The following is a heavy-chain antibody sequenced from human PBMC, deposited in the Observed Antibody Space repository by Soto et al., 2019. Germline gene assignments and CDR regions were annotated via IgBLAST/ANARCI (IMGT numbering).Heavy chain of an antibody. CDR2: TYYRSKWYN. J-gene: IGHJ5*02. D-gene: IGHD2-15*01. V-gene: IGHV6-1*01. CDR1: WDRVSSISAA. CDR3: ARDERGRYCSGGSCYPTPGWFDP. Sequence: PSATLSLTCATSWDRVSSISAAWNWVRQSPSRGLEWLGRTYYRSKWYNDYAVSVKSRITINPVTSKYQFSLQLNSLTPEDTAVYYCARDERGRYCSGGSCYPTPGWFDPWGQG.